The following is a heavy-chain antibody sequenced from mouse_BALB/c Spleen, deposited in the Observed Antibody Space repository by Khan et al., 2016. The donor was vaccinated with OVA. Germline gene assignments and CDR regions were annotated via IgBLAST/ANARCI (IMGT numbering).Heavy chain of an antibody. Sequence: EVQLQQSGPELVKPGASVKISCKASGYSFTGYFMNWVIQSHGKSLEWIGRINPHIGETFYNQKFKGKATLTVDESSSTAHMELRNLASEDSAVYYCARIYGSDFDYWGQGTTLTVSS. CDR3: ARIYGSDFDY. D-gene: IGHD1-1*01. J-gene: IGHJ2*01. CDR2: INPHIGET. V-gene: IGHV1-20*02. CDR1: GYSFTGYF.